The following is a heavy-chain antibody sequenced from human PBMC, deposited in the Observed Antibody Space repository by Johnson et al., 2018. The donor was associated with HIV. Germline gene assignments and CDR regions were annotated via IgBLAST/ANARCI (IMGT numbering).Heavy chain of an antibody. D-gene: IGHD6-13*01. V-gene: IGHV3-30*04. CDR2: VSYDGSNK. CDR3: ARDHSSSWYRGFGGAFDI. CDR1: GFSSSSYA. J-gene: IGHJ3*02. Sequence: QVQLVESGGCVVQPGRSLRLSCAASGFSSSSYAMHWVRQAPGKGLEWVAVVSYDGSNKYYADSVTGRFTISRDNSKNTLYLQMNSLRAEDTAVYYCARDHSSSWYRGFGGAFDIWGQGTMVTVSS.